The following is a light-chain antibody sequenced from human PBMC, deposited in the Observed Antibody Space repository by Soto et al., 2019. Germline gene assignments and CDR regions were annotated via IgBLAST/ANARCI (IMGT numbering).Light chain of an antibody. Sequence: QSVLTQPASVSGSPGQSNTISCTGTSSDVCGYNYVSWYQQHPGKAPKLMIYDVSNRPSGVSNRFSGSKSGNTASLTISGLHAEYEADYYCSSYTSSSTRVFGGGTKVTVL. J-gene: IGLJ2*01. CDR2: DVS. CDR3: SSYTSSSTRV. V-gene: IGLV2-14*01. CDR1: SSDVCGYNY.